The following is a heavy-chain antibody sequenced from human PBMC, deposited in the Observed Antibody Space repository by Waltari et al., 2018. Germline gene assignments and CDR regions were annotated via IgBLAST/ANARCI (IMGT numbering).Heavy chain of an antibody. D-gene: IGHD6-19*01. CDR2: MSSSSSYI. CDR1: GFTFSSYS. V-gene: IGHV3-21*01. Sequence: EVQLVESGGGLVKPGGSLRLSCAASGFTFSSYSMNWVRRAHGKGPEWCSSMSSSSSYIYYAVSWKGRFTISRDNAKNSLYLQMNSLRAEDTAVYYCARDSQWLGGPFDYWGQGTLVTVSS. J-gene: IGHJ4*02. CDR3: ARDSQWLGGPFDY.